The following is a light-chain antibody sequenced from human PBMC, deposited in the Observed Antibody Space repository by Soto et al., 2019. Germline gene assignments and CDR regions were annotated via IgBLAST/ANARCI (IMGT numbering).Light chain of an antibody. CDR1: QSVNTW. CDR3: QQYNSYS. J-gene: IGKJ1*01. Sequence: DIQMTQSPSTLSASVGDRVTIACRASQSVNTWLAWYQKKPGKPPKLLIYDASSLQSGVPSRFSGSGSGTEFTLTISSLQPDDFATYYCQQYNSYSFGQGTKVDIK. V-gene: IGKV1-5*01. CDR2: DAS.